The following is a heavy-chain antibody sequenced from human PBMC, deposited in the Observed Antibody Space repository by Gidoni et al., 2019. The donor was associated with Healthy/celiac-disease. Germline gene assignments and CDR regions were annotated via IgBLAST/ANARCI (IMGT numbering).Heavy chain of an antibody. CDR3: DRTGTWTY. Sequence: EVKLLESGGGLVQPGGSLRLSCAASGFTCSSHAMSWVRQAPGKGLEWVSAISGSGGSTYYADSVKGRFTISRDNSKNTLYLQMNSLRAEDTAVYYCDRTGTWTYWGQGTLVTVSS. J-gene: IGHJ4*02. CDR2: ISGSGGST. CDR1: GFTCSSHA. V-gene: IGHV3-23*01. D-gene: IGHD1-7*01.